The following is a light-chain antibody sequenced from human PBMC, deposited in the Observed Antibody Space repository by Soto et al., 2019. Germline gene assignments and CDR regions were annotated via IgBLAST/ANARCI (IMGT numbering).Light chain of an antibody. J-gene: IGKJ5*01. CDR1: QSVSSY. Sequence: PGERATLSCRASQSVSSYLAWYQQKPGQAPRLLIYDASNRATGIPARFSGSGSGTDFTLTISSLEPEDFAVYYCQQRSNWPPLTFGQGTRLEIK. CDR3: QQRSNWPPLT. CDR2: DAS. V-gene: IGKV3-11*01.